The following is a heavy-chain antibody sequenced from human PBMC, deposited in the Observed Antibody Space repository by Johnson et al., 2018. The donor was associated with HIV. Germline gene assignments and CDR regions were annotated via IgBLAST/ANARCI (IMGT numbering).Heavy chain of an antibody. CDR2: ISSSGSTM. CDR3: ARNGLIPTCKGVAFDI. CDR1: GLTFSDYY. Sequence: QVQLVESGGGLVKPGGSLRLSCAAPGLTFSDYYMTWIRQAPGKGLEWVSYISSSGSTMYYADSVKGRFTISRDNAKNSLYLQMNSLRAEDTAVYYCARNGLIPTCKGVAFDIWGHGTTVTVAS. J-gene: IGHJ3*02. V-gene: IGHV3-11*01. D-gene: IGHD2/OR15-2a*01.